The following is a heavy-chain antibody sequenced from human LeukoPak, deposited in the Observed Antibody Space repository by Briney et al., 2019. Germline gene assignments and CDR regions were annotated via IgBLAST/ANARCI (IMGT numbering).Heavy chain of an antibody. D-gene: IGHD3-22*01. V-gene: IGHV3-72*01. CDR2: SRIKVDGYIT. CDR3: VRGYNSFDT. J-gene: IGHJ4*02. Sequence: RSGGSLRLSCAASGFTFSDHYMGWVRQAAGKGLEWGGRSRIKVDGYITQYAASVRGRFTISRDDSKASLYLQMSSLSTEDTAVYYCVRGYNSFDTWGQGTLVTVSS. CDR1: GFTFSDHY.